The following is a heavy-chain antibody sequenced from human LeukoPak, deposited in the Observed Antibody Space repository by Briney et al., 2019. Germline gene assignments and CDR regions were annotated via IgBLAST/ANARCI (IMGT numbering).Heavy chain of an antibody. J-gene: IGHJ4*02. D-gene: IGHD3-22*01. V-gene: IGHV3-30-3*02. Sequence: GRSLRLSCAASGFTFSSYAMHWVRQAPGKGLEWVAVISYDGSNKYYADSVKGRFAISRDNSKNTLYLQMNSLRAEDTAVYYCAKHMGSSSGYYFPDWGQGALVTVSS. CDR2: ISYDGSNK. CDR1: GFTFSSYA. CDR3: AKHMGSSSGYYFPD.